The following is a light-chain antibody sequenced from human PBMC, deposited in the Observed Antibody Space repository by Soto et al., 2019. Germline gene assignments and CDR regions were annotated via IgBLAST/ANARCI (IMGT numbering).Light chain of an antibody. Sequence: QSVLAQPASVSWSPGESITIACTGTSSDVGGYNYVSWYQHHPGKAPKLMIYEVSNRPSGVSNRFSGSKSGNTASLTISGLQAEEEADYYCSSYTSSTNYVFGTGTKVTAL. J-gene: IGLJ1*01. CDR1: SSDVGGYNY. CDR3: SSYTSSTNYV. CDR2: EVS. V-gene: IGLV2-14*01.